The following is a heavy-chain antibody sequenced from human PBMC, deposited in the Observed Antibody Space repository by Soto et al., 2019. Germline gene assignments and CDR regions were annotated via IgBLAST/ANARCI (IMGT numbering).Heavy chain of an antibody. V-gene: IGHV3-7*01. J-gene: IGHJ6*02. CDR2: INQDGSEK. CDR1: GFTFSSYW. CDR3: AGSSGSYPRAYYYYGMDV. Sequence: GGSLRLSCAASGFTFSSYWMTWVRQAPGKGLEWVANINQDGSEKYYMDSMKGRFTISRDNAKNSLLLQMNSLRAEDTAVYYCAGSSGSYPRAYYYYGMDVWGQGTTVTVSS. D-gene: IGHD1-26*01.